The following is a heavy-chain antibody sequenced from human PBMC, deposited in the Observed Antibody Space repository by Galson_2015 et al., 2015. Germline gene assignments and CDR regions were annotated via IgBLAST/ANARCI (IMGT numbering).Heavy chain of an antibody. CDR1: GFTFSSYW. CDR3: ARDPLEWLNYMDV. J-gene: IGHJ6*03. Sequence: SLRLSCAASGFTFSSYWMSWVRQAPGKGLEWVANIKQDGSEKYYVDSVKGRFTISRDNAKNSLYLQMNSLRAEDTAVYYCARDPLEWLNYMDVWGKGTTVTVSS. CDR2: IKQDGSEK. V-gene: IGHV3-7*01. D-gene: IGHD3-3*01.